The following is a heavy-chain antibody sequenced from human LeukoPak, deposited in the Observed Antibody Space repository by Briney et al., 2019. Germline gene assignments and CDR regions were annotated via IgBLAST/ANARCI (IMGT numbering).Heavy chain of an antibody. CDR2: ISGSGGST. CDR1: GFTFSSYA. CDR3: AKYTDYYYYYYMDV. V-gene: IGHV3-23*01. Sequence: GGSLRLSCAASGFTFSSYAMSWVRQAPGKGLEWVSAISGSGGSTYYADSVKGRFTISRDNSKNTLYLQMNSLRAKDTAVYYCAKYTDYYYYYYMDVWGKGTTVTVSS. D-gene: IGHD2-2*02. J-gene: IGHJ6*03.